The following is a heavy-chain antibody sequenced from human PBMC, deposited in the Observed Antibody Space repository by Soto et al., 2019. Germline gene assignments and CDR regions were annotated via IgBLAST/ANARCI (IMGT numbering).Heavy chain of an antibody. CDR2: INHSGST. CDR1: GGSFSGYY. D-gene: IGHD2-15*01. Sequence: QVQLQQWGAGLLKPSETLSLTCAVYGGSFSGYYWSWIRQPPGKGLEWIGEINHSGSTNYNPSLKSRVTISVDTSKNQFSLKLSSVTAADTAVYYCARGATEDIVVVVAATYFDYWGQGTLVTVSS. J-gene: IGHJ4*02. CDR3: ARGATEDIVVVVAATYFDY. V-gene: IGHV4-34*01.